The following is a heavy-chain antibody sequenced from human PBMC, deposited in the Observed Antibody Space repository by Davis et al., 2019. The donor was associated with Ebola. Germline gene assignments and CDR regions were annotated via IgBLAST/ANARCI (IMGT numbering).Heavy chain of an antibody. CDR1: GYTFTSYG. CDR3: ARVWDCTNGVCYYYYGMDV. V-gene: IGHV1-18*01. Sequence: SVNVSCKASGYTFTSYGISWVRQAPGQGLEWLGWISAYNGNTNYAQKLQGRVTMTTDTSTSTAYMELRSLRSDDTAVYYCARVWDCTNGVCYYYYGMDVWGQGTTVTVSS. J-gene: IGHJ6*02. D-gene: IGHD2-8*01. CDR2: ISAYNGNT.